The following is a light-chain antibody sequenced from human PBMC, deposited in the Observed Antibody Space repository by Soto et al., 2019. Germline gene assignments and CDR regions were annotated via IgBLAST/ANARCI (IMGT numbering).Light chain of an antibody. CDR3: QQYNNWPPRYT. CDR2: GAS. J-gene: IGKJ2*01. CDR1: QSVSSN. Sequence: ELVMTQSPATLSVSPGDRATLSCRASQSVSSNLAWYQQKPGQAPRLLIYGASTRATGIPARFSGSGSGTEFTLTISSLQSEDFAVYYCQQYNNWPPRYTFGQGTKLEIK. V-gene: IGKV3-15*01.